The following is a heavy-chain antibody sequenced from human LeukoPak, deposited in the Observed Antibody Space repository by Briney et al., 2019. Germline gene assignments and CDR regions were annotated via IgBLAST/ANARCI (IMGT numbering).Heavy chain of an antibody. CDR1: GGSIRGYY. D-gene: IGHD3-22*01. J-gene: IGHJ3*02. Sequence: PSETLSLTCNVSGGSIRGYYWSWIRQPPEKGLEWIGYIYSSGSTNYNPSLKSRVTMSVDTSKNQFSLKVSSVTAADTAVYYCAKSNGYGLIDIWGQGTMVTVSS. CDR2: IYSSGST. CDR3: AKSNGYGLIDI. V-gene: IGHV4-59*01.